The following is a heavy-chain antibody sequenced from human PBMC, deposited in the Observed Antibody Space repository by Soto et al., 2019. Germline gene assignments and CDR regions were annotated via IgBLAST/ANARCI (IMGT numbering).Heavy chain of an antibody. Sequence: QVQLVQTGAEVKKPGASVRVSCKASGYNFIDYYMHWVRLAPGQGLEWVGWINPHSGGTEYAQKFQGRGPMTRGKYISTAYMELSGLRSGDTAVYYCARAGPHTREYGYHNDLWGQGTLVTVSS. CDR2: INPHSGGT. CDR3: ARAGPHTREYGYHNDL. D-gene: IGHD5-18*01. CDR1: GYNFIDYY. V-gene: IGHV1-2*02. J-gene: IGHJ4*02.